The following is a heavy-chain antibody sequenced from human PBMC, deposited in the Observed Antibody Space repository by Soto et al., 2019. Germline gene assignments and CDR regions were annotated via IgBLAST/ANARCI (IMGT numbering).Heavy chain of an antibody. J-gene: IGHJ5*02. CDR3: ASYSIYSSSSKSNWFDP. D-gene: IGHD6-6*01. Sequence: ASVKVSCKASGGTFSSYAISWVRQAPGQGLEWMGGIIPIFGIANYAQKFQGRVTITADKSTSTAYMELSSLRSEDTAVYYCASYSIYSSSSKSNWFDPWGQGTLVTVSS. CDR2: IIPIFGIA. V-gene: IGHV1-69*10. CDR1: GGTFSSYA.